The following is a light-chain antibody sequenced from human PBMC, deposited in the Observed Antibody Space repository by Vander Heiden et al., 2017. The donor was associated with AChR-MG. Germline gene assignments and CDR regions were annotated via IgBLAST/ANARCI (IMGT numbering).Light chain of an antibody. V-gene: IGLV3-1*01. CDR1: RLGNKY. J-gene: IGLJ3*02. CDR3: QAWDSRSNWV. CDR2: QND. Sequence: SSELTQPPSVSVSPGQTASITCSGDRLGNKYASWYQQKPGQSPVLVIHQNDKRPSGIPERFSGSSSGNTATLTISGTQSVDEADYFCQAWDSRSNWVFGGGTKLTVL.